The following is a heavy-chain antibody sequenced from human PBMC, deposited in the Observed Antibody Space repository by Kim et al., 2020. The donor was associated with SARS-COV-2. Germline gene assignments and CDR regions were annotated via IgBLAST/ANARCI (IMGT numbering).Heavy chain of an antibody. Sequence: GGSLRLSCAASGFTFSSYAMSWVRQAPGKGLEWVSGISGSGANTYYADSVKGRDTSSRDTAKHTLYLQMNSVRAEDTAVYFCAKDHVVNRRDFDYWVQGTLDTVST. V-gene: IGHV3-23*01. CDR2: ISGSGANT. D-gene: IGHD6-6*01. J-gene: IGHJ4*02. CDR3: AKDHVVNRRDFDY. CDR1: GFTFSSYA.